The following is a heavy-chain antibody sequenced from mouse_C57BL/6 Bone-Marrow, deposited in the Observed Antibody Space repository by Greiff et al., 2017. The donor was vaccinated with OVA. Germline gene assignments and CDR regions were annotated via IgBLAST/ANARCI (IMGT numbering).Heavy chain of an antibody. D-gene: IGHD2-4*01. V-gene: IGHV3-6*01. J-gene: IGHJ4*01. CDR2: ISYDGSN. CDR1: GYSITSCCY. Sequence: EVKLMESGPGLVKPSQSLSLTCSATGYSITSCCYWNWIRPFPENQLEWMGYISYDGSNNYNPSLKNRISITRDTSKNQFFLKLNSVTTEDTATFYCARAANYDNDGYAMDYWGQGTSVTVSS. CDR3: ARAANYDNDGYAMDY.